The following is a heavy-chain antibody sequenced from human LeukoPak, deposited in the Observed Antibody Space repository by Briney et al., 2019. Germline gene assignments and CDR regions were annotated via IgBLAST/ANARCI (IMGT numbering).Heavy chain of an antibody. CDR2: INSDGSIT. D-gene: IGHD5-18*01. Sequence: PGGSLRLSCAASGFTFSSYWMHWVRQAPGKGLMWVSRINSDGSITTYADSVKGRFTVSRDNAKNTVYLQMNSLRAEDTAVYYCARVAEIQLWLRSAFDYWGQGTLVTVPS. CDR3: ARVAEIQLWLRSAFDY. J-gene: IGHJ4*02. CDR1: GFTFSSYW. V-gene: IGHV3-74*01.